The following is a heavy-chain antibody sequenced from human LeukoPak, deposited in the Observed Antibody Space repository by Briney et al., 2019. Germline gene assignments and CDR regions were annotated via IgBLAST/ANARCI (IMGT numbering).Heavy chain of an antibody. V-gene: IGHV1-18*01. CDR3: ARDLGSGWYRVNNWFDP. J-gene: IGHJ5*02. CDR1: GYRFTSYG. Sequence: ASVRVSCKASGYRFTSYGITWVRQAPGQGLEWMGWISAYNGNTNYAQKVQGRVTLTTDTSTSTAYMELRSLRSDDPAVYYCARDLGSGWYRVNNWFDPWGQGTLVTVSS. CDR2: ISAYNGNT. D-gene: IGHD6-19*01.